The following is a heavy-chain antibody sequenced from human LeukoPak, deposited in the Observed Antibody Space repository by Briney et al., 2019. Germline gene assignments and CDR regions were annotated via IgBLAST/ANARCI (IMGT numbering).Heavy chain of an antibody. V-gene: IGHV4-59*01. CDR2: IYYSGST. D-gene: IGHD1-14*01. Sequence: SGTLCLTCTVSGGSISSYYWGWGRQPPGKGLEWVGDIYYSGSTNYSPSLKKRGTILVATSKNPSSLKLSSVTAADTAVYYCARFITDMALAHDVFDIWGQGTMVTVSS. CDR1: GGSISSYY. J-gene: IGHJ3*02. CDR3: ARFITDMALAHDVFDI.